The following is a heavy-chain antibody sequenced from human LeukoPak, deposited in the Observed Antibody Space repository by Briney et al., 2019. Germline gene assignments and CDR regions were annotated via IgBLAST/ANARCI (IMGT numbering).Heavy chain of an antibody. J-gene: IGHJ4*02. Sequence: GGSLRLSCAASGFTFSSYGMHWVRQAPGKGLEWVAVISYDGSNKYYADSVKGRFTISRDNSKNTLYLQMNSLRAEDTAVYYCAKESDGTYYDFWSGHPTSMDYWGQGTLVTVSS. CDR3: AKESDGTYYDFWSGHPTSMDY. D-gene: IGHD3-3*01. V-gene: IGHV3-30*18. CDR2: ISYDGSNK. CDR1: GFTFSSYG.